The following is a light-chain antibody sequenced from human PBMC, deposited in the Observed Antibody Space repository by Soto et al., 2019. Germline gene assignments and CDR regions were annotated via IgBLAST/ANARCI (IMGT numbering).Light chain of an antibody. J-gene: IGLJ2*01. V-gene: IGLV2-14*03. CDR3: SSYTSSSTVV. CDR2: DVS. Sequence: QSALTQPASVSGSPGQSITISCTGSSSDVGGYNHVSWYQHHPGKAPKLMIYDVSNRPSGVSNRFSGSKSGNTASLAISGLQAEDEADYYCSSYTSSSTVVFGGGTQLTVL. CDR1: SSDVGGYNH.